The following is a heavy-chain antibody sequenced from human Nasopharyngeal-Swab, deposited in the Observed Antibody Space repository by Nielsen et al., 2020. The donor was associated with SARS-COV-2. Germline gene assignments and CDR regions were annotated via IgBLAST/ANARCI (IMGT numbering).Heavy chain of an antibody. CDR3: ARCRDIVVVPAARPYYYYGMDV. J-gene: IGHJ6*02. V-gene: IGHV3-21*01. D-gene: IGHD2-2*01. Sequence: WIRQPPGKGLEWVSSISSSSSYIYYADSVEGRFTISRDNAKNSLYLQMNSLRAEDTAVYYCARCRDIVVVPAARPYYYYGMDVWGQGTTVTVSS. CDR2: ISSSSSYI.